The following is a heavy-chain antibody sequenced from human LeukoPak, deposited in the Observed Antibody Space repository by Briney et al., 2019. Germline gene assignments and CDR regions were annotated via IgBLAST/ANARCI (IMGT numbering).Heavy chain of an antibody. Sequence: SETLSLTCTVSGGSISSYYWGCIPQPPGKGLEWIGSIFYSGSTYYNPSLKSRVTISVDTSKNQFSLKLSSVTAADTAVYYCARRGYSGDGSFDCWGQGTLVTGSS. CDR1: GGSISSYY. CDR3: ARRGYSGDGSFDC. V-gene: IGHV4-39*01. D-gene: IGHD5-12*01. CDR2: IFYSGST. J-gene: IGHJ4*02.